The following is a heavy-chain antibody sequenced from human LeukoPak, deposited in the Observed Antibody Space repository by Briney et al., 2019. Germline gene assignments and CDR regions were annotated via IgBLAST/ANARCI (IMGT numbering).Heavy chain of an antibody. J-gene: IGHJ4*02. CDR3: ARDPPGRPYSSSSYG. D-gene: IGHD6-6*01. Sequence: SVKVSCKASGYTFTSYAMNWVRQAPGQGLEWMGGITPMFGTANYAQKFQGRVTITADKSTSTAYMELSSLRSEDTAVYYCARDPPGRPYSSSSYGWGQGTLVTVSS. CDR1: GYTFTSYA. V-gene: IGHV1-69*06. CDR2: ITPMFGTA.